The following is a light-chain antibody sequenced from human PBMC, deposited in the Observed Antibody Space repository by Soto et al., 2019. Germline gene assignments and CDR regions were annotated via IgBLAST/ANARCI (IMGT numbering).Light chain of an antibody. CDR1: SSDVGGYTY. Sequence: QSALTQPASVSGSPRQSITISCTGASSDVGGYTYVSWYQQHPGKAPKLMIYEVNNRPSGVSHRFSGSKSGNTASLTISGLQAEDEADYYCSSYTSSSTLYGFGTGTKLTVL. CDR3: SSYTSSSTLYG. V-gene: IGLV2-14*01. CDR2: EVN. J-gene: IGLJ1*01.